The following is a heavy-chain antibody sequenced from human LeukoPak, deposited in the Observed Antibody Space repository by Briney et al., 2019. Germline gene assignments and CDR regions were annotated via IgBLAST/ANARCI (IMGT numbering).Heavy chain of an antibody. Sequence: QSGGSLRLSCAVSGFPLSNSCMCWVRQAPGKGLEGVANIRKDGSGISYVDSVKGRFIISRDNARNSLYLQMNRLRVEDTAVYFCAGGSSMEVWGKGPAVTVSS. CDR2: IRKDGSGI. J-gene: IGHJ6*04. V-gene: IGHV3-7*03. CDR3: AGGSSMEV. CDR1: GFPLSNSC. D-gene: IGHD1-26*01.